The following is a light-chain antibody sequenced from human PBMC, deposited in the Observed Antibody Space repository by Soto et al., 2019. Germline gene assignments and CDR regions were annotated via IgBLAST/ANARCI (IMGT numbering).Light chain of an antibody. CDR1: ESIRSW. CDR3: HQYKSFPLT. V-gene: IGKV1-5*01. Sequence: DIQMTQSPSILSASLGDRVTITCGASESIRSWLAWYQQKPGKAPKFLIYDASTLESGVPSRFSGSLSGTDFNLAISSLQTDDFATYYCHQYKSFPLTFGGGTKVDIK. J-gene: IGKJ4*01. CDR2: DAS.